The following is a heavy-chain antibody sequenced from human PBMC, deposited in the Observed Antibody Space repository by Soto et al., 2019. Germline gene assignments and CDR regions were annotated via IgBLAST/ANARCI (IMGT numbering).Heavy chain of an antibody. J-gene: IGHJ4*02. CDR2: IIPIFGTA. Sequence: QVQLVQSGAEVKKPGSSVKVSCKASGGTFSSYAISWVRQAPGQGLEWMGGIIPIFGTANYAQKFQGRVTITADESTSTAYMERSSLRSEDTAVYYCARGDCSGGSCYQDFDYWGQGTLVTVSS. D-gene: IGHD2-15*01. CDR1: GGTFSSYA. V-gene: IGHV1-69*12. CDR3: ARGDCSGGSCYQDFDY.